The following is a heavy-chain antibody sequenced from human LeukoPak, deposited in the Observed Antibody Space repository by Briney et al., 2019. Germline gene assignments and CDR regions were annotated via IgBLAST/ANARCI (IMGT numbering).Heavy chain of an antibody. CDR2: INPDGSST. CDR1: GFTFSTYW. J-gene: IGHJ4*02. CDR3: ASGASTISHY. V-gene: IGHV3-74*01. Sequence: HPGGSLRLSCAASGFTFSTYWMHWVRQAPGKGLVWVSRINPDGSSTNYADSVKGRFTISRDNAKNTLYLQMNSLRAEDTAIYYCASGASTISHYWGQGTLVTVSS. D-gene: IGHD5/OR15-5a*01.